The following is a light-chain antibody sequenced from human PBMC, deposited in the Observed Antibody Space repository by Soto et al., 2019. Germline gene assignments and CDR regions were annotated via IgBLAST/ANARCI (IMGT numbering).Light chain of an antibody. CDR1: QSISNY. CDR2: AAS. Sequence: DIQLTQSPPSLSASVGDRVTISCRASQSISNYLNWYQQKPGKAPNLLIYAASSLQSGVPSRFSGSGSGTDFTLTISSLQPEDFAPYYCQQSYSTVWTFGQGTQVEIK. CDR3: QQSYSTVWT. V-gene: IGKV1-39*01. J-gene: IGKJ1*01.